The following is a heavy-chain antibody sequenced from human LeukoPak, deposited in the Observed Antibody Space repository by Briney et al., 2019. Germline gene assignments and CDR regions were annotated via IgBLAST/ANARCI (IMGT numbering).Heavy chain of an antibody. CDR2: IYYSGST. CDR3: ARDGGRWLQFFRD. CDR1: GGSISSSSYY. Sequence: PSETLSLTCTVSGGSISSSSYYWGWIRQPPGKGLEWIGSIYYSGSTYYNPSLKSRVTISVDTSKNQFSLKLSSVTAADTAVYYCARDGGRWLQFFRDWGQGTLVTVSS. D-gene: IGHD5-24*01. V-gene: IGHV4-39*07. J-gene: IGHJ4*02.